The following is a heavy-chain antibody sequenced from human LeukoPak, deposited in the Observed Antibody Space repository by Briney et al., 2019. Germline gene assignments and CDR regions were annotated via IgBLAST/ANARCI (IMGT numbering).Heavy chain of an antibody. J-gene: IGHJ3*02. D-gene: IGHD6-13*01. V-gene: IGHV4-61*02. CDR3: ARSSAGTADFDI. CDR2: TSTSGST. Sequence: SETLSLTCTVSGDSITSGRYYWSWIRQPAGKGLEWIGRTSTSGSTNCNPSLKNRLTILIDTSNFQFSLELTSVTAADTAVYYCARSSAGTADFDIWGQGTMVTVSS. CDR1: GDSITSGRYY.